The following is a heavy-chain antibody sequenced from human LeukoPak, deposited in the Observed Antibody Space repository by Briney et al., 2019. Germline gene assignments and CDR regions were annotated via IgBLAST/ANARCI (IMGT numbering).Heavy chain of an antibody. CDR3: ARHSSRGQYYAFDF. CDR1: GGTLITHI. D-gene: IGHD3-3*01. J-gene: IGHJ4*02. V-gene: IGHV1-69*02. Sequence: ASVKVSCKASGGTLITHIISWVRQAPGQGLEWMGRIVPMIGIANYAQKFQGRVTITADKSTNTAYTEMNNLRFEDTAVYYCARHSSRGQYYAFDFWGQGALVTVSP. CDR2: IVPMIGIA.